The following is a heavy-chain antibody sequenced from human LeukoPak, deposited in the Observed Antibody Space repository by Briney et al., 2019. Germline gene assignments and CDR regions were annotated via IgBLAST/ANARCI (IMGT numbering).Heavy chain of an antibody. D-gene: IGHD6-13*01. J-gene: IGHJ5*02. Sequence: SETLSLTCTVSGGSISSYYWSWIRQPAGKGLEWIGRIYTSGSTNYNPSLKSRVTISVDTSKNQFSLKLSSVTAADTAVYYCARVSAFRIAAAGKAFDPWGQGTLVTVSS. V-gene: IGHV4-4*07. CDR1: GGSISSYY. CDR3: ARVSAFRIAAAGKAFDP. CDR2: IYTSGST.